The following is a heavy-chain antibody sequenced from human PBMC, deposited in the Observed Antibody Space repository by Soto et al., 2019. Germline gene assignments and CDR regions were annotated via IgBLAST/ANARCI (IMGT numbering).Heavy chain of an antibody. Sequence: EVQLVESGGGLVKPGGSLRLSCAASGFTFSSYSMNWVRQAPGKGLEWVSSITTSSSYIYYADSVKGRFTISRDNAKNSLYLQMNSLRAEDTALYYCARAYREGIVVVPADSDFWGQGTLVTVSS. CDR2: ITTSSSYI. V-gene: IGHV3-21*01. J-gene: IGHJ4*02. D-gene: IGHD2-2*01. CDR1: GFTFSSYS. CDR3: ARAYREGIVVVPADSDF.